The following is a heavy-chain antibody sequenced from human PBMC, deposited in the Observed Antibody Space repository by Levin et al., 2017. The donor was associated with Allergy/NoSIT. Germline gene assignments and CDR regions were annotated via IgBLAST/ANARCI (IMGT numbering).Heavy chain of an antibody. V-gene: IGHV4-39*01. Sequence: PSETLSLTCSVSGGSISRSDYYWGWIRQPPGKGLEWIANIYYSGSTYYNPSLKSRVTISLDTSKNQFSLRLSSVTAADTAVYYCSSINLRGISPWYWGQGTLVTVSS. J-gene: IGHJ4*02. CDR3: SSINLRGISPWY. CDR2: IYYSGST. CDR1: GGSISRSDYY.